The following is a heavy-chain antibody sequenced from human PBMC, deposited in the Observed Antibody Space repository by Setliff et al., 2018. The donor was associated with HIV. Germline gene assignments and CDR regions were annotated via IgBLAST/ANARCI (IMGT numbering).Heavy chain of an antibody. Sequence: ASETLSLTCNVSGGSISSGSYYWTWIRQPAGKGLEWIGHMYTSGSSNYNPSLKSRVTISADRSNNQFSLRLTSVTAADTAVYYCAKTSVGATGLYAFDIWGRGTVVTVSS. CDR2: MYTSGSS. V-gene: IGHV4-61*09. CDR1: GGSISSGSYY. CDR3: AKTSVGATGLYAFDI. J-gene: IGHJ3*02. D-gene: IGHD1-26*01.